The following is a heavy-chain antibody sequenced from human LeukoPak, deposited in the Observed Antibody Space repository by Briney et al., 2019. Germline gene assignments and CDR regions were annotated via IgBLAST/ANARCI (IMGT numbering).Heavy chain of an antibody. CDR1: GGSISSYY. CDR2: ISHRGST. J-gene: IGHJ4*02. D-gene: IGHD6-13*01. Sequence: SETLSLTCTVSGGSISSYYWSWVRQPPGKGLEWIGEISHRGSTNYNPSLKSRVTISVYTSKNQFSLKLTSVTAADTAVYYCARGRRQLVRSWGYWGQGTLVTVSS. V-gene: IGHV4-34*01. CDR3: ARGRRQLVRSWGY.